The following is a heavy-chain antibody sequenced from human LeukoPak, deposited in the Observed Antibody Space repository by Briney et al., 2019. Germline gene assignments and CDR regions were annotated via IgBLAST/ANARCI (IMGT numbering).Heavy chain of an antibody. V-gene: IGHV1-69*04. CDR3: ARIPGEAAAGTGLGY. J-gene: IGHJ4*02. Sequence: ASVKVSCKASGGTFSSYAISWVRQAPGQGLEWMGRIIPILGIANYAQKFQGRVTITADKSTSTAYMELSSLRSEDTAVYYCARIPGEAAAGTGLGYWGQGTLVTVSS. CDR2: IIPILGIA. CDR1: GGTFSSYA. D-gene: IGHD6-13*01.